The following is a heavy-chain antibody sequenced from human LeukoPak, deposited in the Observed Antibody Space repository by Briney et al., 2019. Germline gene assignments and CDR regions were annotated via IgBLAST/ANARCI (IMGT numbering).Heavy chain of an antibody. V-gene: IGHV1-69*13. D-gene: IGHD1-26*01. J-gene: IGHJ6*03. Sequence: ASVKVSCKASGGIFSSYAINWVRQAPGQGLEWMGGIIPIFGTANYAQKFQGRVTITADESTTTAYMELSSLRSEDTAVYYCARGIAPYSGTYGVGYYYYMDVWGKGTTVTVSS. CDR2: IIPIFGTA. CDR1: GGIFSSYA. CDR3: ARGIAPYSGTYGVGYYYYMDV.